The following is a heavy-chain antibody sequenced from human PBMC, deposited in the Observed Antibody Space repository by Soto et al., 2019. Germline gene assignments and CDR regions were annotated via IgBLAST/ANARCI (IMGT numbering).Heavy chain of an antibody. CDR2: ISGSGDST. Sequence: GGSLRLSCAASGFTFSTYAMIWVRQAPGKGLEWVSAISGSGDSTYYADSVKGRFTISRDNSKNTLYLQMSSLRVEDTAIFYCAKDSFINLRGYDSYWGQGTLVTVSS. J-gene: IGHJ4*02. CDR3: AKDSFINLRGYDSY. V-gene: IGHV3-23*01. CDR1: GFTFSTYA. D-gene: IGHD5-12*01.